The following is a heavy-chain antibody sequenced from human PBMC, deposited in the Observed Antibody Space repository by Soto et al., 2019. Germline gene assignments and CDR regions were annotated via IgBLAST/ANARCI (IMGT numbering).Heavy chain of an antibody. V-gene: IGHV4-30-4*01. D-gene: IGHD2-15*01. CDR2: IYYSGST. CDR1: GGSISSGDYY. CDR3: ARGGGHEDRGWFDP. J-gene: IGHJ5*02. Sequence: QVQLQESGPGLVKPSQTLSLTCTVSGGSISSGDYYWSWIRQPPGKGLEWIGYIYYSGSTYYNPSPKSRVTISVDTSKNQCSRKLSSVTAADPAVYYCARGGGHEDRGWFDPWGQGTLVTVSS.